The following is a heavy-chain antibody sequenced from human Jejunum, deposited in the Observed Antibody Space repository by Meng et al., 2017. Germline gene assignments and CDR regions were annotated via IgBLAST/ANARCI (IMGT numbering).Heavy chain of an antibody. V-gene: IGHV3-74*01. CDR2: INSDGSRT. CDR3: ARDYYGSEDY. J-gene: IGHJ4*02. CDR1: EFTLSSYW. Sequence: VQRVESGGGLVQPGGSLRLSCEASEFTLSSYWMHWVRQVPGKGLVWVSRINSDGSRTSYADSVKGRFTISRDNAKNTLYLQMNSLRAEDTAVYYCARDYYGSEDYWGQGTLVTVSS. D-gene: IGHD3-10*01.